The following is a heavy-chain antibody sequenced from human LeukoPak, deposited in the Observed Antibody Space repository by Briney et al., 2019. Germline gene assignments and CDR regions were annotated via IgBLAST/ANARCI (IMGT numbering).Heavy chain of an antibody. V-gene: IGHV3-73*01. Sequence: PGGSLRLSCAASGFTFNDSAMHWVRQASGKGLEWVGRIRRKADNYATAYAASVTGRFTISRDDSKNTAYLQMNSLKIGDTAVYYCIPGFYNISGVDYWGQGTLVTVSS. CDR3: IPGFYNISGVDY. CDR2: IRRKADNYAT. CDR1: GFTFNDSA. J-gene: IGHJ4*02. D-gene: IGHD3-22*01.